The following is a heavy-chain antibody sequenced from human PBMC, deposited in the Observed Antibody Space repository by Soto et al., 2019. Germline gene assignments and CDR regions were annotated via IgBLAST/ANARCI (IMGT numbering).Heavy chain of an antibody. Sequence: QVPLVESGGGVVQPGRSLRLSCAASGFTFSNYYMHWVRQAPGKGLEWVAVVSFDGSRKYYADSVKDRFTISRDNSKNTLYVQMSSLRAEDTAIYYCGKDRRFGNGYSLGFDSWGQGTLVTVSS. D-gene: IGHD3-16*01. J-gene: IGHJ4*02. V-gene: IGHV3-30*18. CDR2: VSFDGSRK. CDR3: GKDRRFGNGYSLGFDS. CDR1: GFTFSNYY.